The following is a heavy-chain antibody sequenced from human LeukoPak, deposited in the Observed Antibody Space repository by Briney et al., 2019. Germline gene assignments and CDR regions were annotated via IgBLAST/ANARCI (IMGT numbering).Heavy chain of an antibody. D-gene: IGHD3-3*01. CDR1: GGSFSGYS. V-gene: IGHV4-34*01. CDR2: INRSGTT. Sequence: SETLSLTCAVPGGSFSGYSWHWIRQSPGKGLEWIGEINRSGTTNYNESLKSRVTMSVDTSKIQFSLRLNSVTAADTAVYYCARMPKHITILGVVAITPVWGQGTLVSVSS. CDR3: ARMPKHITILGVVAITPV. J-gene: IGHJ4*02.